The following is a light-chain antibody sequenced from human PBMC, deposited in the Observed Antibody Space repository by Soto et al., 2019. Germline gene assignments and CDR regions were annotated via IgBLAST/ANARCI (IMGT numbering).Light chain of an antibody. CDR3: QQYDT. J-gene: IGKJ1*01. Sequence: EVVLSQSPCTLSLSPGERATLSCRASQSVSSSYLAWYQQKPGQAPRLLIYGASSRATGIPDRFSGSGSGTDFTLTISRLEPEDFAVYYCQQYDTFGQGTKVDIK. V-gene: IGKV3-20*01. CDR1: QSVSSSY. CDR2: GAS.